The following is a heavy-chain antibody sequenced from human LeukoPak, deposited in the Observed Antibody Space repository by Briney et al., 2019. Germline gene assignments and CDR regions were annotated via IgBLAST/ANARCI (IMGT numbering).Heavy chain of an antibody. V-gene: IGHV4-59*08. D-gene: IGHD1-26*01. Sequence: PSETLSLTCTVSGGSISSYYWSWIRQPPGKGLEWIGYIYYSGSTNYNPSLKSRVTISVDTSKNQFSLKLSSVTAADTAVYYCARHVGGYSGSYYVIDYWGQGTLVTVSS. CDR1: GGSISSYY. CDR2: IYYSGST. CDR3: ARHVGGYSGSYYVIDY. J-gene: IGHJ4*02.